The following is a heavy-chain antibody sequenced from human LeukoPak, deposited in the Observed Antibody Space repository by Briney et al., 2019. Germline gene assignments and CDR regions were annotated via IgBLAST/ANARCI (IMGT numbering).Heavy chain of an antibody. Sequence: GGSLRLSCAASGFTFSGSAIHWVRQSSGKGLEWVGQIDKKDKGYATATAYAASVKGRFTISRDDSINTAYLQMKSLKTEDTALYYCTRVSGTYNWFDPWGQGTLVTVSS. CDR3: TRVSGTYNWFDP. V-gene: IGHV3-73*01. J-gene: IGHJ5*02. CDR2: IDKKDKGYATAT. CDR1: GFTFSGSA. D-gene: IGHD1-26*01.